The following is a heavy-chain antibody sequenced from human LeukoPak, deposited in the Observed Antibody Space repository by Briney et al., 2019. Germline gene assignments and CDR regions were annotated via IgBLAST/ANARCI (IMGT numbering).Heavy chain of an antibody. CDR2: ISGSGSYI. CDR1: GFTFSDYS. CDR3: VRERFHGSGAPKFDF. D-gene: IGHD3-10*01. J-gene: IGHJ4*02. V-gene: IGHV3-21*06. Sequence: GGSLRLSCAAYGFTFSDYSMNWVRQTPRKGLGWVSCISGSGSYIYYADSVKGRFTISRDNAKNSLHLQVNSLRAEDTAVYYCVRERFHGSGAPKFDFWGQGTLVTVSS.